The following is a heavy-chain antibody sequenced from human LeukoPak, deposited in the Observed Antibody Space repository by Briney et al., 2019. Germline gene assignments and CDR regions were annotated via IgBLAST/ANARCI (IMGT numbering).Heavy chain of an antibody. J-gene: IGHJ6*02. V-gene: IGHV1-46*01. CDR2: INPSGGST. CDR3: ARGHSSSWYTYYYYGMDV. CDR1: GYTFTSYY. Sequence: EASVNVSCKASGYTFTSYYMHWVRQAPGQGLEWMGIINPSGGSTSYAQKFQGRVTMTRDTSTSTVYMELSSLRSEDTAVYYCARGHSSSWYTYYYYGMDVWGQGTTVTVSS. D-gene: IGHD6-13*01.